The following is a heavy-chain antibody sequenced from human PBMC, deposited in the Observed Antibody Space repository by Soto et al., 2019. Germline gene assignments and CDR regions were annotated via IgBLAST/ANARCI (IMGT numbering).Heavy chain of an antibody. V-gene: IGHV1-69*02. CDR2: ISPIRGIA. D-gene: IGHD2-2*01. CDR1: GGTVSSYT. Sequence: QVQLLQSGAEVKKPGSSVNVSCKASGGTVSSYTISCVRQAPVQGLEWMGRISPIRGIANYAQKFQGRVTMTADKSTITAYMELSSLRSEYTAVYYWARFPTIGVVPAAATYYYMDVWGKGTTVTVSS. J-gene: IGHJ6*03. CDR3: ARFPTIGVVPAAATYYYMDV.